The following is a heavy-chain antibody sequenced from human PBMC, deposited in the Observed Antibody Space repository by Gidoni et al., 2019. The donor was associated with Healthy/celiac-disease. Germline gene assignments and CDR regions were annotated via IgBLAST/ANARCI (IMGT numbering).Heavy chain of an antibody. CDR1: GGSISSGGYY. V-gene: IGHV4-31*03. CDR2: IYYSGST. J-gene: IGHJ4*02. D-gene: IGHD4-17*01. CDR3: ARSRLLVTTFLFDY. Sequence: QVQLQASGPGLVKPSQTLSLTCTVSGGSISSGGYYWSWIRQHPGKGLEWIGYIYYSGSTYYNPSLKSRVTISVDTSKNQFSLKLSSVTAADTAVYYCARSRLLVTTFLFDYWGQGTLVTVSS.